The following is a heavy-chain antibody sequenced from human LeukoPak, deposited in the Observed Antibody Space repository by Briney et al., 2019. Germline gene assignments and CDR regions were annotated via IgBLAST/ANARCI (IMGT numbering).Heavy chain of an antibody. J-gene: IGHJ6*03. CDR3: ARGSRITVTNGYYYYMDV. D-gene: IGHD4-17*01. V-gene: IGHV4-61*02. CDR1: GGSISTGTYY. CDR2: IYTSGSI. Sequence: SQTLSLTCTVSGGSISTGTYYYSWIRQPAGKRLEWIGRIYTSGSINYNPSLKRRVTISVEMSKNQFSLKLNSVTAADTAVYFCARGSRITVTNGYYYYMDVWGKGTTVTVSS.